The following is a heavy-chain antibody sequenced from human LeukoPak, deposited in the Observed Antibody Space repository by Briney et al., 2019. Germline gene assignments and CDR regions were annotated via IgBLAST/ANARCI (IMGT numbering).Heavy chain of an antibody. CDR1: GFTFSSYA. Sequence: GRSLRLSCAASGFTFSSYAMHWVRQAPGKGLEWVAVISYDGSNKYYADSVKGRFTISRDNSKNTLYLQMNSLRAEDTAVYYCAREDCSGGSCYLANMGYWGQGTLVTVSS. V-gene: IGHV3-30-3*01. CDR3: AREDCSGGSCYLANMGY. J-gene: IGHJ4*02. CDR2: ISYDGSNK. D-gene: IGHD2-15*01.